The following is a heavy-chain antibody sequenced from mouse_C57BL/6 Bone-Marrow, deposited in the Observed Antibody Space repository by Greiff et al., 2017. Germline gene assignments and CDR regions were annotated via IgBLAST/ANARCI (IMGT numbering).Heavy chain of an antibody. V-gene: IGHV1-50*01. CDR3: ARNYDLYYAMDY. D-gene: IGHD2-4*01. Sequence: QVQLQQSGPELVKPGASVKLSCKASGYTFTSYWMQWVKQRPGQGLEWIGEIDPSDSYTNYNQKFKGKATLTVDTSSSTAYMQLSSLTSEDSAVYYCARNYDLYYAMDYWGQGTSVTVSS. CDR2: IDPSDSYT. CDR1: GYTFTSYW. J-gene: IGHJ4*01.